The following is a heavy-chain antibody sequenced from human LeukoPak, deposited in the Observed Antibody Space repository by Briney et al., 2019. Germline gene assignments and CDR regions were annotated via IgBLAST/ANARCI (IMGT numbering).Heavy chain of an antibody. CDR2: INHSGST. D-gene: IGHD2/OR15-2a*01. J-gene: IGHJ5*02. CDR1: GGSFSGYY. V-gene: IGHV4-34*01. Sequence: SETLSLTCAVYGGSFSGYYWSWIRQPPGKGLEWIGEINHSGSTNYNPSLKSRVTISVDTSKNQFSLKLSSVTAADTAVYYCARDGEDILSNWFDPWGQGILVTVSS. CDR3: ARDGEDILSNWFDP.